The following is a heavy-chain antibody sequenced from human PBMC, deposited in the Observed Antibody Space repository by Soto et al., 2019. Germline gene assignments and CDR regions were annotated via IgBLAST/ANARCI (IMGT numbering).Heavy chain of an antibody. V-gene: IGHV3-74*01. Sequence: GGSLRLSCAASGFTFSSYWMHWVRQAPGKGLVWVSRINSDGSSTSYADSVKGRFTISRDNAKNTLYLQMNSLRAEDTAVYYCARSAVGQLWNHYFDYWGQGTLVTVSS. CDR1: GFTFSSYW. J-gene: IGHJ4*02. D-gene: IGHD5-18*01. CDR2: INSDGSST. CDR3: ARSAVGQLWNHYFDY.